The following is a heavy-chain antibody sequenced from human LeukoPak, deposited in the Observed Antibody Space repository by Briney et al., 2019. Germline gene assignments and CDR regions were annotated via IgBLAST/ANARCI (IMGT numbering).Heavy chain of an antibody. J-gene: IGHJ4*02. Sequence: PSETLSLTCTVSGGSISSYCWSWIRQPPGKGLEWIGYIYSTGGTSGSTDYNPSLTSRVTISVDTSKNQFSLRLSSVTAADTAVYYCARGRLARSPYFDYWGQGTLVTVSS. V-gene: IGHV4-59*01. D-gene: IGHD6-19*01. CDR1: GGSISSYC. CDR2: IYSTGGTSGST. CDR3: ARGRLARSPYFDY.